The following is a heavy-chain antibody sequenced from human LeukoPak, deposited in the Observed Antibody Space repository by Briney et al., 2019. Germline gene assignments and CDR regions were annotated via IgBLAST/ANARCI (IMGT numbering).Heavy chain of an antibody. CDR3: ARGPRRSRGYSYGPNYMDV. J-gene: IGHJ6*03. CDR1: GGSFSDYY. D-gene: IGHD5-18*01. Sequence: SETLSLTCAVYGGSFSDYYWIWIRQPPGKGLEWIGEINHSGSTNCYPSLKSRCTISVDTTNNKFSLKLSSVTAADTAVYYCARGPRRSRGYSYGPNYMDVWGKGTTVTVSS. CDR2: INHSGST. V-gene: IGHV4-34*01.